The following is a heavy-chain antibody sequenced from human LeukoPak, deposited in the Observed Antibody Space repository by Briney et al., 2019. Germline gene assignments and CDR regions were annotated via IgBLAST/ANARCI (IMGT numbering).Heavy chain of an antibody. J-gene: IGHJ4*02. Sequence: GGSLRLSCAASGFTFSSYSMNWVRQAPGKGLEWVSSISTSSTYIYYADSVKGRFTISRDNSKNTLYLQMNSLRTEDTAVYYCAKAEGYDILTGLDYWGQGTLVTVSS. V-gene: IGHV3-21*04. CDR3: AKAEGYDILTGLDY. CDR2: ISTSSTYI. CDR1: GFTFSSYS. D-gene: IGHD3-9*01.